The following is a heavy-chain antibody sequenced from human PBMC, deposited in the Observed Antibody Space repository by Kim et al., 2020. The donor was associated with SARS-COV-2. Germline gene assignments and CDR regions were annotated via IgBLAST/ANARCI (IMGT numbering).Heavy chain of an antibody. CDR3: AKVEYYYGSGSPDY. J-gene: IGHJ4*02. Sequence: GGSLRLSCAASGFTFSSYAMSWVRQAPGKGLEWVSAISGSGGSTYYADSVKGRFTISRDNSKNTLYLQMNSLRAEDTAVYYCAKVEYYYGSGSPDYWGQGTLVTVSS. CDR1: GFTFSSYA. CDR2: ISGSGGST. D-gene: IGHD3-10*01. V-gene: IGHV3-23*01.